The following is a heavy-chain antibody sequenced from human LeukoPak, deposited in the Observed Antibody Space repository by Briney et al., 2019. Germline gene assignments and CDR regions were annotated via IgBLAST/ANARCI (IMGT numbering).Heavy chain of an antibody. J-gene: IGHJ6*03. V-gene: IGHV3-11*01. CDR2: ISNSGSII. CDR3: VRGDITMIVVVITHYYYYYMDV. Sequence: GGSLRLSCAASGFIFSDYYMSWLRQAPGKGLEWVSYISNSGSIIHYADSLKGRFTISRDNAKNSLYLQVNSLRAEDMTVYYCVRGDITMIVVVITHYYYYYMDVWGKGTTVTVSS. D-gene: IGHD3-22*01. CDR1: GFIFSDYY.